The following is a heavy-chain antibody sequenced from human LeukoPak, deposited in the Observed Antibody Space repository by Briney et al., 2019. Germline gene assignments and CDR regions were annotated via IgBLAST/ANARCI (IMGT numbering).Heavy chain of an antibody. J-gene: IGHJ4*02. V-gene: IGHV3-15*01. CDR3: TTYRSGSFDC. CDR1: GFTFSNAW. Sequence: GGSLRLSCAASGFTFSNAWVSWVRQAPGKGLEWVGRIYFKTDGGATDYAAPVKGRFTISSDDSKNTLYLQMNSLKTEDTAVYYCTTYRSGSFDCWGQGTLVTVSS. D-gene: IGHD3-10*01. CDR2: IYFKTDGGAT.